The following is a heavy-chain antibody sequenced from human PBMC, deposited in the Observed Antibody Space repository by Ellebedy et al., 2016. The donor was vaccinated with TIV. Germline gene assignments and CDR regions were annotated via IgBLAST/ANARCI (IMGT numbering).Heavy chain of an antibody. CDR2: IIPIFGTA. CDR3: ARVDVDAFDI. V-gene: IGHV1-69*13. Sequence: SVKVSXXASGGTFSSYAISWVRQAPGQGLEWMGGIIPIFGTANYAQKFQGRVTITADESTSTAYMELSSLRSEDTAVYYCARVDVDAFDIWGQGTMVTVSS. D-gene: IGHD3/OR15-3a*01. J-gene: IGHJ3*02. CDR1: GGTFSSYA.